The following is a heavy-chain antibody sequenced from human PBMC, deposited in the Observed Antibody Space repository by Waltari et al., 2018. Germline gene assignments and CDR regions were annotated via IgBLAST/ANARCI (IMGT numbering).Heavy chain of an antibody. Sequence: QVQLVESGGGVVQPGRSLRLSCAASGFTFTNYGMQWVRQAPGNGLEWVAVISYDGSQKPYAASLKGRFTISRDNSKKTLYLEMNSLRTEDTAVYYCAKCGGLLWFKESRYMDVWGKGTTVTVSS. CDR3: AKCGGLLWFKESRYMDV. D-gene: IGHD3-10*01. CDR1: GFTFTNYG. V-gene: IGHV3-30*18. CDR2: ISYDGSQK. J-gene: IGHJ6*03.